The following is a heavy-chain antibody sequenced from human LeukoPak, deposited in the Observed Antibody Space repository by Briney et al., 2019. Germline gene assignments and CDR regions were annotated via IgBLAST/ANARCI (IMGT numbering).Heavy chain of an antibody. J-gene: IGHJ4*02. CDR2: INHSGST. CDR1: GGSFSGYY. Sequence: SETLSLTCAVYGGSFSGYYWSWIRQPPGKGLEWIGEINHSGSTNYNPSLKSRVTMSVDTSKNQFSLKLSSVTAADTAVYYCARWGGVYGSGSYNFDYWGQGTLVTVSS. V-gene: IGHV4-34*01. CDR3: ARWGGVYGSGSYNFDY. D-gene: IGHD3-10*01.